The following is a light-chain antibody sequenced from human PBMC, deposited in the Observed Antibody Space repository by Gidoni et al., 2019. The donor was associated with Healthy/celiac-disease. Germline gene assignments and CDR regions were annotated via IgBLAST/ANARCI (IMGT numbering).Light chain of an antibody. V-gene: IGKV1-39*01. J-gene: IGKJ2*02. Sequence: DIQMTQSPSSLSASVGDRVTITCRASQSISSYLNWYQQKPGKAPKLLIYAASSLQSGVPSRFSGSGSGTDFTLTISSSVQPEDFATYYCQQSYSTPRTFGQGTKLEIK. CDR3: QQSYSTPRT. CDR1: QSISSY. CDR2: AAS.